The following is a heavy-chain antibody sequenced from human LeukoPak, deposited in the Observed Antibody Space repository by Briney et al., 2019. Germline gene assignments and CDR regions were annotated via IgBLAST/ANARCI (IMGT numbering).Heavy chain of an antibody. CDR1: GFTFSSYS. V-gene: IGHV3-21*01. J-gene: IGHJ5*02. Sequence: GGSLRLSCAASGFTFSSYSMNWVRQAPGKGLEWVSSISSSSSYIYYADSVKVRFTISRDNAKNSLYLQMNSLRAEDTAVYYCARAPAQLWFGELLFDPWGQGTLVTVSS. CDR2: ISSSSSYI. CDR3: ARAPAQLWFGELLFDP. D-gene: IGHD3-10*01.